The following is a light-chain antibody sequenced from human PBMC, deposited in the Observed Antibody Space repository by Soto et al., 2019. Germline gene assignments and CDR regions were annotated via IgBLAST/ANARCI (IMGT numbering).Light chain of an antibody. V-gene: IGKV3-20*01. Sequence: ESVLTQSPGTLSLSPGERATLSCRASQSVSSNYLAWYQQKPGQAPRLLIYGASTRPTGIPDRFSGSGSGTDFTLTIRRLEPEDSAAYHCQQYGSSPTWTLSQGTRVAIK. CDR2: GAS. J-gene: IGKJ1*01. CDR1: QSVSSNY. CDR3: QQYGSSPTWT.